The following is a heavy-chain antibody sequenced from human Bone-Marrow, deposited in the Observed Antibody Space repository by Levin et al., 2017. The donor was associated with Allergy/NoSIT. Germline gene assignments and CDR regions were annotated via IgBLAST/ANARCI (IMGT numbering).Heavy chain of an antibody. Sequence: QPGGSLRLSCAASGFTFSSYAMHWFRQAPGKGLEWVAATSFDESSKYYADSVKGRFTISRDNSKNTVYLQMNSLRREDTAFYYCARDSDYWGQGTLVTVSS. CDR3: ARDSDY. CDR1: GFTFSSYA. J-gene: IGHJ4*02. CDR2: TSFDESSK. V-gene: IGHV3-30-3*01.